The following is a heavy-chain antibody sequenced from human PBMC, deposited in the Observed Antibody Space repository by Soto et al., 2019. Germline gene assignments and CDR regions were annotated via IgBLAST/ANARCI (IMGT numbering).Heavy chain of an antibody. D-gene: IGHD6-6*01. CDR3: ARGNIAARWWFDP. J-gene: IGHJ5*02. Sequence: EVQLVETGGGLIQPGGSLRLSCAASGFTVSSNYMSWVRQAPGKGLEWVSVIYSGGSTYYADSVKGRFTISRDNSKNTLYLQMNSLRAEDTAVYYCARGNIAARWWFDPWGQGTLVTVSS. V-gene: IGHV3-53*02. CDR1: GFTVSSNY. CDR2: IYSGGST.